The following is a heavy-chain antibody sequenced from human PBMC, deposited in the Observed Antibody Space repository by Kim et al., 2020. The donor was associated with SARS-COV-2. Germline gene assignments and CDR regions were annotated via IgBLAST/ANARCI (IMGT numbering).Heavy chain of an antibody. CDR2: ICHSGST. CDR1: GVSISSSNW. Sequence: SETPSLTCAVSGVSISSSNWWSWVRQPPGKGLQWIGEICHSGSTNYNPSLKSRVTISVDKSKNHLSLNLNSVTAADTAVYYCARDKWCSGGTCYPLDLWGPGTLVTVSS. J-gene: IGHJ5*02. CDR3: ARDKWCSGGTCYPLDL. V-gene: IGHV4-4*02. D-gene: IGHD2-15*01.